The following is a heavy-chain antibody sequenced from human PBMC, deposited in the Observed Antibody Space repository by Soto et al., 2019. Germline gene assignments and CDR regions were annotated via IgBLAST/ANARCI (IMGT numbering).Heavy chain of an antibody. CDR1: GFTCSSYW. Sequence: EVQLVESGGGLVQPGGSLRLSCAASGFTCSSYWMSWVRQAPGKGLEWVANIKQDGSEKYYVDAVKGRFTISRDNAKNSLYLQMNSLRAEDTAVYYCARAPTLVVFDYWGQGTLVTVSS. V-gene: IGHV3-7*03. D-gene: IGHD6-13*01. J-gene: IGHJ4*02. CDR2: IKQDGSEK. CDR3: ARAPTLVVFDY.